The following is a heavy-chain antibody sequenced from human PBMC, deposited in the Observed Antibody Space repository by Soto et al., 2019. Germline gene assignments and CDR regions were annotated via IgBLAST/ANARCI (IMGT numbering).Heavy chain of an antibody. J-gene: IGHJ1*01. CDR1: GGSISSYY. CDR3: ARYGGYCSSTSCYFAEYFQH. CDR2: IYYSGST. D-gene: IGHD2-2*01. Sequence: QVQLQESGPGLVKPSETLSLTCTVSGGSISSYYWSWIRQPPGKGLEWIGYIYYSGSTNYNPSLNSRVTISVDTSKNQFSLKLSSVTAADTAVYYCARYGGYCSSTSCYFAEYFQHWGQGTLVTVSS. V-gene: IGHV4-59*08.